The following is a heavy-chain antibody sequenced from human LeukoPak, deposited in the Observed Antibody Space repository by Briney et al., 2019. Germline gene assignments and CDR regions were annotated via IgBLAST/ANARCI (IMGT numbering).Heavy chain of an antibody. J-gene: IGHJ5*02. CDR3: ARPRSFSSSWFNWFDP. CDR2: IYYSGST. D-gene: IGHD6-13*01. CDR1: GGSISSSRYY. V-gene: IGHV4-39*01. Sequence: PSETLSLTCTVSGGSISSSRYYWGWIRQPPGKGLEWIGSIYYSGSTYYDPSLKSRVTISVDTSKNQFSLKLSSVTAADTAVYYCARPRSFSSSWFNWFDPWGQGTLVTVSS.